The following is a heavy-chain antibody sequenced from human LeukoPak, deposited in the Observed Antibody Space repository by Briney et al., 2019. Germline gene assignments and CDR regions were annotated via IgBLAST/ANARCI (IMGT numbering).Heavy chain of an antibody. J-gene: IGHJ4*02. Sequence: SETLSLTCAVYGGSLSGYFWSWIRQPRGKGLEWIGEITHTGRTNYNPSLKSRVALSENTSKDQFSLKLSSVTVADTAVYYCARIYGDYSDFEYWSQGTLVTVSS. CDR1: GGSLSGYF. D-gene: IGHD4-17*01. CDR2: ITHTGRT. V-gene: IGHV4-34*01. CDR3: ARIYGDYSDFEY.